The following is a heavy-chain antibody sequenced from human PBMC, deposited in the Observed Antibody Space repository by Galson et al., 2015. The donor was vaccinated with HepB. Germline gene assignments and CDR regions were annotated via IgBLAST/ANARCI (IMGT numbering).Heavy chain of an antibody. Sequence: SLRLSCAASGFTFSSYSMNWVRQAPGKGLEWVSSISSSSSYIYYADSVKGRFNISRDNAKNSLYLQMNSLRAEDTAVYYCARDIVVVPAAQTDHFDYWGQGTLVTVSS. V-gene: IGHV3-21*01. D-gene: IGHD2-2*01. CDR3: ARDIVVVPAAQTDHFDY. J-gene: IGHJ4*02. CDR1: GFTFSSYS. CDR2: ISSSSSYI.